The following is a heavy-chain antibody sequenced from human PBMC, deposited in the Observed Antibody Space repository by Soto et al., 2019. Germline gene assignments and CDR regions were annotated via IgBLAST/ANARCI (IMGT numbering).Heavy chain of an antibody. CDR2: IKQDESKK. V-gene: IGHV3-7*05. CDR3: ARAVSPGSSRLYLYAFDI. J-gene: IGHJ3*02. Sequence: EVQLEESGGGLVQPGGSLRLSCAASGFTLGTYWMTWVRQAPGKGLEGVANIKQDESKKSFLDSVWGRFTISRDNARNSLYLQMNSLSVYVTGLYYCARAVSPGSSRLYLYAFDIWGQGTMVIVSS. CDR1: GFTLGTYW. D-gene: IGHD3-10*01.